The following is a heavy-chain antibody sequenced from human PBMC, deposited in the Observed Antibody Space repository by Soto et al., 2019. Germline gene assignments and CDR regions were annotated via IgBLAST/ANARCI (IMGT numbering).Heavy chain of an antibody. CDR1: GFAFKSYG. CDR3: AKPRYSLDWDPFDP. V-gene: IGHV3-30*02. D-gene: IGHD3-3*01. Sequence: LGGSLRLSCVASGFAFKSYGMHWVRQAPGKGPEWVAVIKSDGFSTDYVDSVKGRFAIFRDNSRNTLYLQMNNLRIEDTGVYYCAKPRYSLDWDPFDPCGHGTRVTVSS. J-gene: IGHJ5*02. CDR2: IKSDGFST.